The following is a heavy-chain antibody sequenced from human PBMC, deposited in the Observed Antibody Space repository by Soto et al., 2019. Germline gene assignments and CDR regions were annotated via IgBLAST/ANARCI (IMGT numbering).Heavy chain of an antibody. CDR1: GYSFTTYG. CDR2: ISTDKGNT. D-gene: IGHD2-21*02. Sequence: QAQLVQSGTEVKKPGASVKVSCKASGYSFTTYGMTWVRQAPGQGLEWMGWISTDKGNTKYAQNFQSRATLTTDTSTSTAYMELRNPRSDDTVVYYRARDRDWNLDYCGQGTLVTVSS. CDR3: ARDRDWNLDY. J-gene: IGHJ4*02. V-gene: IGHV1-18*01.